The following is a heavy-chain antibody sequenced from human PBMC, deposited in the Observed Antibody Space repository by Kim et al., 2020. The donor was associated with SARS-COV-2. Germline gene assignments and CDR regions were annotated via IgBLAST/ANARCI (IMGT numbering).Heavy chain of an antibody. D-gene: IGHD3-22*01. Sequence: GGSLRLSCAASGFTFSSYGMHWVRQAPGKGLEWVAVISYDGSNKYYADSVKGRFTISRDNSKNTLYLQMNCLRAEDTAVYYCSPSMIGSYWGQGTLVTVSS. J-gene: IGHJ4*02. CDR2: ISYDGSNK. V-gene: IGHV3-30*03. CDR3: SPSMIGSY. CDR1: GFTFSSYG.